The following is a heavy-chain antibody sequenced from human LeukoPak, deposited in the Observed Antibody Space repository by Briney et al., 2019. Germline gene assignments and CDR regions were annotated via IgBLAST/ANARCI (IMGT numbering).Heavy chain of an antibody. V-gene: IGHV3-53*01. CDR3: ARVWFGYFFQ. CDR2: IHTGGTT. D-gene: IGHD3-10*01. Sequence: GGSLRLFCVASGLDISYHYVGWVRQAPGKGLEWVSVIHTGGTTHYAESVKGRFTVSKDTSNNTVFLQMNSLRVGDTAVYYCARVWFGYFFQWGQGALVTVSS. CDR1: GLDISYHY. J-gene: IGHJ4*02.